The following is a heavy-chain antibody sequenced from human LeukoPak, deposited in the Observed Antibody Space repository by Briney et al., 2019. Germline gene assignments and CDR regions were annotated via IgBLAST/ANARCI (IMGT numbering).Heavy chain of an antibody. J-gene: IGHJ4*02. D-gene: IGHD1-26*01. CDR1: GFTFSSYA. CDR3: ARVREARFDY. CDR2: ISYDGSNK. Sequence: GGSLRLSCAASGFTFSSYAMHWVRQAPGKGLEWVAVISYDGSNKYCADSVKGRFTISRDNSKNTLYLQMNSLRAEDTAVYYCARVREARFDYWGQGTLVTVSS. V-gene: IGHV3-30*04.